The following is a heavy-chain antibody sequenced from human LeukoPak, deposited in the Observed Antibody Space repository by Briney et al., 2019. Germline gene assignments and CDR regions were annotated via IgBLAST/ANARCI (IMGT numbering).Heavy chain of an antibody. CDR1: GFTFSSYA. D-gene: IGHD3-10*01. CDR2: ISGSGGST. J-gene: IGHJ6*02. V-gene: IGHV3-23*01. Sequence: PGGSLRLSCAASGFTFSSYAMSWVRQAPGKGLEWVSAISGSGGSTYYADSVKGRFTISRDISKNTVYLQMNNLRAEDTAVYYCARDRKYLYYGMEVWGQGTTVTVSS. CDR3: ARDRKYLYYGMEV.